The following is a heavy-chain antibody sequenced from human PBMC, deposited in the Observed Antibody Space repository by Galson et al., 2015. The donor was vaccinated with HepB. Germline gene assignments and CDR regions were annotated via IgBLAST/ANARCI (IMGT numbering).Heavy chain of an antibody. J-gene: IGHJ4*02. CDR3: TTATGDYDFWSGYYYFDY. Sequence: SLRLSCAASGFTFSNAWMNWVRQAPGKGLEWVGRIKSKTDGGTTDYAAPVKGRFTISRDDSKNTLYLQMNSLKTEDTAVYYCTTATGDYDFWSGYYYFDYWGQGTLVTVSS. D-gene: IGHD3-3*01. CDR1: GFTFSNAW. V-gene: IGHV3-15*07. CDR2: IKSKTDGGTT.